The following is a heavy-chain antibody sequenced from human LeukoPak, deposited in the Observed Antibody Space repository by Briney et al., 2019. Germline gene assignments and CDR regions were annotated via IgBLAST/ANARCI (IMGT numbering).Heavy chain of an antibody. V-gene: IGHV3-23*01. Sequence: GGTLRLCSAASGFTFSSYGMSWVRQAPGEGLEWDSAISGSGGSTYYADSVKGRFTISRDNSKNTLYLQMNSLRAEDTAVYYCAKDLDYDSSGYYCVGNWFDPWGQGTLVTVSS. D-gene: IGHD3-22*01. J-gene: IGHJ5*02. CDR3: AKDLDYDSSGYYCVGNWFDP. CDR1: GFTFSSYG. CDR2: ISGSGGST.